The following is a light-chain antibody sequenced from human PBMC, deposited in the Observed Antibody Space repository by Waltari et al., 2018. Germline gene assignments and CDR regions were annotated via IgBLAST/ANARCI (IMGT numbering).Light chain of an antibody. CDR3: QQYNSYPWT. CDR2: EAS. V-gene: IGKV1-5*03. Sequence: DIQMTQAPPTLSPPVGDKVPITCRASQSIATWLAWYQQNPGKAPNLLIYEASSLGSGVPSRFSGSGSGTEFTLTISSLQPDDFATYYCQQYNSYPWTFGQGTKVEIK. CDR1: QSIATW. J-gene: IGKJ1*01.